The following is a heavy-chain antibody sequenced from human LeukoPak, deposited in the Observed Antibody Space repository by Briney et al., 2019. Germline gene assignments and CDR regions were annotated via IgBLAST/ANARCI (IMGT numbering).Heavy chain of an antibody. V-gene: IGHV4-34*01. CDR3: ARGSYRVQLWYSFDY. CDR1: GGSFSGYY. Sequence: TSETLSLTCAVYGGSFSGYYWSWIRQAPGKGLEWIGEINHSGSTNYNPSLNSRITITVDKSKNQFSLKLSSVIDADTAVYYCARGSYRVQLWYSFDYWGQGTLVTVSS. J-gene: IGHJ4*02. CDR2: INHSGST. D-gene: IGHD5-18*01.